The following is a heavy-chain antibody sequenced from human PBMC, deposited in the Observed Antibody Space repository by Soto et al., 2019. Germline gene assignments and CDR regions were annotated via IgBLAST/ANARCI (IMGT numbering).Heavy chain of an antibody. Sequence: SETLSLTCTVSGGSISSYYWSWIRQPPGKGLEWIGYIYYSGSTNYNPSLKSRVTISVDTSKNQFSLKLSSVTAADTAVYYCARVGGPRDYGDYTDHYYYYYYMDVWGKGTTVTVS. CDR3: ARVGGPRDYGDYTDHYYYYYYMDV. D-gene: IGHD4-17*01. V-gene: IGHV4-59*01. CDR2: IYYSGST. CDR1: GGSISSYY. J-gene: IGHJ6*03.